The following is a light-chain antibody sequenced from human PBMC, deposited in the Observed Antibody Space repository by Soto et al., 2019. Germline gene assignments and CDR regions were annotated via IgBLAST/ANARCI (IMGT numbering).Light chain of an antibody. V-gene: IGKV3-11*01. CDR3: QQRSNWPLT. CDR1: QSVSSN. Sequence: EIVLTQSPATLSVSPGERATLSCRASQSVSSNLAWYQQKPGQAPRLLIYDASNRAPGIPARFSGSGSGTDFTLTISSLEPEDFAVYYCQQRSNWPLTFGPGTKVDIK. CDR2: DAS. J-gene: IGKJ3*01.